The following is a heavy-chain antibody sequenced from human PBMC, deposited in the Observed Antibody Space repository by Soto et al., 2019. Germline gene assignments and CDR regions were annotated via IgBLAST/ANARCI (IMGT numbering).Heavy chain of an antibody. CDR3: ARNGRVAALNYWYFDL. V-gene: IGHV3-66*01. D-gene: IGHD2-15*01. CDR2: IYSGGST. CDR1: GFTVSSKY. Sequence: EVQLVESGGGLVQPGGSLRLSCAASGFTVSSKYMSWVRQAPGKGLEWVSVIYSGGSTYYADPVKGRFTISRDNSKNTLDLQMNSLRVEDTAVYYCARNGRVAALNYWYFDLWGRGTLVTVSS. J-gene: IGHJ2*01.